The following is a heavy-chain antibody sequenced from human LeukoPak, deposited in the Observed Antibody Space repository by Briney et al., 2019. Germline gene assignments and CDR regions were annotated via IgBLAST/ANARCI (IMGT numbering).Heavy chain of an antibody. Sequence: XXXXHXGXGLEXXXYIYYSGSTYYNPSLKSRVTISVDTSKNQFSLKLSSVTAADTAVYYCAREVTGVYSSGWYENWFDPWGQGTLVTVSS. CDR2: IYYSGST. D-gene: IGHD6-19*01. J-gene: IGHJ5*02. V-gene: IGHV4-31*02. CDR3: AREVTGVYSSGWYENWFDP.